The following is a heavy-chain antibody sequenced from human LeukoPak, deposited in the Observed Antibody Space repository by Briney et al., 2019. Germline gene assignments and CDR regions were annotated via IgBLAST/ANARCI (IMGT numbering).Heavy chain of an antibody. D-gene: IGHD5-12*01. Sequence: GGSLRLSCAASGFTVSSNYMSWVRQAPGKGLEWVSVIYSGGSTYYADSVKGRFTISRDNSKNTLYLQMNSLRTEDTAMYYCAKMRVEYSGYDASDYWGRGTLVTVSS. CDR2: IYSGGST. CDR3: AKMRVEYSGYDASDY. V-gene: IGHV3-53*05. J-gene: IGHJ4*02. CDR1: GFTVSSNY.